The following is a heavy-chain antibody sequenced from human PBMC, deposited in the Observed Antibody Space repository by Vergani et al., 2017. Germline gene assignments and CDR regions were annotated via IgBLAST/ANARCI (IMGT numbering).Heavy chain of an antibody. CDR1: GFTVSSNY. V-gene: IGHV3-66*02. Sequence: EVQLVESGGGLVQPGGSLRLSCAASGFTVSSNYMSWVRQAPGKGLEWVSVIYSGGSTYYADSVKGRFTISRDNSKNTLYLQMNSLRAEDTAVYYCARGGPFRCGEGGGFDPWGQGTLVTVSS. CDR2: IYSGGST. D-gene: IGHD3-10*01. CDR3: ARGGPFRCGEGGGFDP. J-gene: IGHJ5*02.